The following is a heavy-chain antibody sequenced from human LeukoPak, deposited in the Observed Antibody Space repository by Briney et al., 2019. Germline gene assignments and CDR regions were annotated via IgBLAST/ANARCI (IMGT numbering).Heavy chain of an antibody. V-gene: IGHV3-15*01. CDR2: IKSKTDGGTT. CDR1: RFTFSNYW. Sequence: GGSLRLSCAASRFTFSNYWMSWVRQAPGKGLEWVGRIKSKTDGGTTDYAAPVKGRFTISRDDSKNTLYLQMNSLNTEDTAVYYCTTTPYYYDSSGSILIDHWGQGTLVTVSS. D-gene: IGHD3-22*01. CDR3: TTTPYYYDSSGSILIDH. J-gene: IGHJ4*02.